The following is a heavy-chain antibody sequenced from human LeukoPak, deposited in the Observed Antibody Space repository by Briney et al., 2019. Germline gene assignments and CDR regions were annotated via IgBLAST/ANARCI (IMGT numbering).Heavy chain of an antibody. CDR1: GFNFSSYS. J-gene: IGHJ4*02. D-gene: IGHD3-3*01. CDR2: ISSSSSYI. V-gene: IGHV3-21*01. Sequence: GGSLRLSCAASGFNFSSYSMNWVRQPPGKGREWVSSISSSSSYIYYADSVKGRFNISRDNATNSVYLQMNSLRAEDTAVYYCARDPPYYDFWSDDAYYFDYWGQGTLVTVSS. CDR3: ARDPPYYDFWSDDAYYFDY.